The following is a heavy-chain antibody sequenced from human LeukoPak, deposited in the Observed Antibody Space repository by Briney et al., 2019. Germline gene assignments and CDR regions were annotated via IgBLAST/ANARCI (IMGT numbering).Heavy chain of an antibody. D-gene: IGHD6-13*01. J-gene: IGHJ5*02. V-gene: IGHV4-4*07. CDR1: GGSISSYY. CDR2: IYTSGST. Sequence: SETLSLTCTVSGGSISSYYWSWIRQPAGKGLEWIGRIYTSGSTNYNPSLKSRVTMSVDTSKNQFSLKLSSVTAADTAVYHCARDRSSSSWYWFDPWGQGTLVTVSS. CDR3: ARDRSSSSWYWFDP.